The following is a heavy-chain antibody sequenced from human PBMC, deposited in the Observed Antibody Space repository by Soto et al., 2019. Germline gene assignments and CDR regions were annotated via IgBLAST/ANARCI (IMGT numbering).Heavy chain of an antibody. CDR1: GYSISSGYY. Sequence: SETLSLTCAVSGYSISSGYYWGWIRQPPGKGLEWIGSIYHSGSTYYNPSLKSRVTISVDTSKNQFSLKLSSVTAADTAVYYCEGRSDSTGWYYWGQGTLVTVSS. D-gene: IGHD6-19*01. J-gene: IGHJ4*02. CDR2: IYHSGST. V-gene: IGHV4-38-2*01. CDR3: EGRSDSTGWYY.